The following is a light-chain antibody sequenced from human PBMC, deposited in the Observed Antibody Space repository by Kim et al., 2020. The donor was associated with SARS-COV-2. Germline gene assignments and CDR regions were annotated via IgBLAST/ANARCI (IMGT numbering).Light chain of an antibody. J-gene: IGKJ1*01. CDR2: GGS. Sequence: AGEGATRSFRATESVSGNHLAWYQQKPDQAPRLLMYGGSRRATGIPDRFSGSGSATDFTLTISRLEPEDFAVYYCQQYGDSPRWTFGQGTKVDIK. CDR3: QQYGDSPRWT. V-gene: IGKV3-20*01. CDR1: ESVSGNH.